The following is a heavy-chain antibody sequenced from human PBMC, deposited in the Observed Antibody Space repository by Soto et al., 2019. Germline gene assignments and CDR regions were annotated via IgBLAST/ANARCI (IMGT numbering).Heavy chain of an antibody. CDR2: INIGSGNT. V-gene: IGHV1-3*04. D-gene: IGHD2-21*02. CDR1: GYAFSSYA. Sequence: ASVNVSCKASGYAFSSYAMHWVRQAPGQRLEWMGWINIGSGNTEYSQNFQDRITITRDTSASTVYMELSSLRSEDTAVYYCARDGGDCGYRLIYYYYIGMDVWGQGTTVTVSS. J-gene: IGHJ6*02. CDR3: ARDGGDCGYRLIYYYYIGMDV.